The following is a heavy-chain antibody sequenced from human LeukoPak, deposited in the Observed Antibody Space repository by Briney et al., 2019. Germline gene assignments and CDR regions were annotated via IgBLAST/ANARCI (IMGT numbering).Heavy chain of an antibody. D-gene: IGHD5-18*01. Sequence: GGSVRLSCAASGFTVSSNYMSWVRQAPGKGLEWVSVIYSGGSTYYADSVKGRFTISRDNSENTLYLQMNSLRAEDTAVYDCAREMWDSYGYVDYWGQGALVTVSS. V-gene: IGHV3-66*01. CDR1: GFTVSSNY. CDR2: IYSGGST. J-gene: IGHJ4*02. CDR3: AREMWDSYGYVDY.